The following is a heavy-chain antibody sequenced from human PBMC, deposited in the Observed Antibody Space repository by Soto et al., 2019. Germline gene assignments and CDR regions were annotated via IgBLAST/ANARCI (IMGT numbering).Heavy chain of an antibody. CDR3: ARESGYDWEDYSYGMDV. J-gene: IGHJ6*02. V-gene: IGHV3-48*02. D-gene: IGHD5-12*01. Sequence: EVQLVESGGGLVHPGGSLRLSCAASGFTFSSYSMNWVRQAPGKGLEWVSYISSSSSTIYYADSVKGRFTISRDNAKNSLYLQMNSLRDEDTAVYYCARESGYDWEDYSYGMDVWGQGTTVTVSS. CDR2: ISSSSSTI. CDR1: GFTFSSYS.